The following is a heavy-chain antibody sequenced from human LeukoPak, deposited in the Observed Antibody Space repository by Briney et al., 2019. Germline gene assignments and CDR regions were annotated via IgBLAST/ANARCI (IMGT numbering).Heavy chain of an antibody. J-gene: IGHJ4*02. CDR2: INQDGSEK. D-gene: IGHD3-16*01. CDR3: ARDATPDGIIFDY. CDR1: GFTFSSHW. Sequence: PGGSLRPSCAASGFTFSSHWMNWVRQTPGKGLEWVANINQDGSEKYYVDSVKGRFTISRDNAKNSLYLQMNSLRAEDTAVYYCARDATPDGIIFDYLGLGTLVTVST. V-gene: IGHV3-7*05.